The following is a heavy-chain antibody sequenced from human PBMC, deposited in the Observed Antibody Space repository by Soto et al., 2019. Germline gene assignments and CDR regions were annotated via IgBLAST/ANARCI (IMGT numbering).Heavy chain of an antibody. CDR3: AREKDDFWSGYYIVKTTTDV. CDR1: GFTFSSYA. D-gene: IGHD3-3*01. Sequence: QVQLVESGGGVVQPGRSLRLSCAASGFTFSSYAMHWVRQAPGKGLEWVALIAYDGSNKYYADSVKGRFTISRDNSKNRLYLQMNSLRAEDTGVYYCAREKDDFWSGYYIVKTTTDVWGQGTTVTVSS. J-gene: IGHJ6*02. V-gene: IGHV3-30-3*01. CDR2: IAYDGSNK.